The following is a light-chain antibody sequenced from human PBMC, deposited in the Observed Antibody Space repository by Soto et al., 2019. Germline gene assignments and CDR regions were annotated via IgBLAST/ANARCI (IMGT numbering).Light chain of an antibody. CDR3: NPRQSWHRT. Sequence: EIVLTQSPATLSSSPGETATLSCRASQYVGTRLAWYQHKPGQAPRLLIYYTSNRATGIPARFSGSGSGTEFTLTINTLAPEDFAIYHFNPRQSWHRTFGQGTKVDIX. V-gene: IGKV3-11*01. J-gene: IGKJ1*01. CDR1: QYVGTR. CDR2: YTS.